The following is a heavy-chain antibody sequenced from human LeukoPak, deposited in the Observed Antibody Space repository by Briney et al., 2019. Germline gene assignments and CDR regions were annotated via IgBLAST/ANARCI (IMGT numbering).Heavy chain of an antibody. Sequence: PGGSLRLSCAASGFTLSSYGMHWVRQAPGKGLEWVAVIWYDGSNKYYADSVKGRFTISRDNSKNTLYLQMNSLRAEDTAVYYCARGLNPHGNSDAFDIWGQGTMVTVSS. CDR2: IWYDGSNK. V-gene: IGHV3-33*01. D-gene: IGHD1-7*01. CDR1: GFTLSSYG. J-gene: IGHJ3*02. CDR3: ARGLNPHGNSDAFDI.